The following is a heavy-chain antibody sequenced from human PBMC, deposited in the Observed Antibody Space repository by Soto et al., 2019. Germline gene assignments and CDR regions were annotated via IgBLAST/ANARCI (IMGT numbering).Heavy chain of an antibody. D-gene: IGHD4-17*01. Sequence: EAHLVGSGGGLVQPGGSLRLSCAASGFAVSANYLSWVRQAPGKGLEWVSLNSGGDTDYADSVRGRFTISRDNSKNTLYLQMNSLKAEDTAVYYCATRMTTAPYWGQGALVNVSS. CDR2: NSGGDT. CDR3: ATRMTTAPY. CDR1: GFAVSANY. V-gene: IGHV3-66*01. J-gene: IGHJ4*02.